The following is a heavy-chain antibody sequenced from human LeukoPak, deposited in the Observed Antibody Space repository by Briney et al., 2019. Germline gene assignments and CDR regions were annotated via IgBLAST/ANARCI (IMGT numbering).Heavy chain of an antibody. V-gene: IGHV4-31*03. J-gene: IGHJ4*02. Sequence: PSQTLSLTCTVSGGSISSGGYYWSWIRQHPGKGLEWIGYIYYSGSTYYNPSLKSRVTISVDTSKNQSSLKLSSVTAADTAVYYCAREVVTPRARGRYFDYWGQGTLVTVSS. D-gene: IGHD4-23*01. CDR2: IYYSGST. CDR3: AREVVTPRARGRYFDY. CDR1: GGSISSGGYY.